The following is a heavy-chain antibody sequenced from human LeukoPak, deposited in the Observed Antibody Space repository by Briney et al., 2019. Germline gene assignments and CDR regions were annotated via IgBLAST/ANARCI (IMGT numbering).Heavy chain of an antibody. D-gene: IGHD3-10*01. V-gene: IGHV4-59*08. CDR2: VYYSGSA. J-gene: IGHJ4*02. CDR3: ARHEKLGQFDY. CDR1: XGSISSYC. Sequence: MTSETLSLTCTVSXGSISSYCWSWIRQPPGKGLEWIGYVYYSGSANYNPSLKSRVTISVDTSKNQFSLKLSSVTAADTAVYYCARHEKLGQFDYWGQGTLVTVSS.